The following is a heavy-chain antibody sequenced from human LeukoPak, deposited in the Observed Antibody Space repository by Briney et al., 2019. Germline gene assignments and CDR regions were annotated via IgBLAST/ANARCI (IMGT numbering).Heavy chain of an antibody. V-gene: IGHV3-11*04. D-gene: IGHD6-13*01. CDR2: ISSSGSTI. Sequence: GGSLRLSCAASGFTFSDYYMSWIRQAPGKGLEWVSYISSSGSTIYYADSVKGRFTISRDNAKNSLYLQMNSLRAEDTAVYYCARNRIAAAGYPLGLRWGQGTLVTVSS. CDR1: GFTFSDYY. CDR3: ARNRIAAAGYPLGLR. J-gene: IGHJ4*02.